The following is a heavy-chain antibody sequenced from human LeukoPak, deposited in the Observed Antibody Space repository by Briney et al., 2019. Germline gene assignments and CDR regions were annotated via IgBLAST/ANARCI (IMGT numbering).Heavy chain of an antibody. CDR3: ARVTTVTTSPWSWGPKKIGQEVNWFDP. D-gene: IGHD4-17*01. J-gene: IGHJ5*02. Sequence: ASVKVSCKTSGYTFADYGITWVRQAPGQGLGWMGWIRNDNGNREYAQKIQGRVSMTRDTSTSTAYMELRSLISDDTAVYYCARVTTVTTSPWSWGPKKIGQEVNWFDPWGQGTLVTVSS. V-gene: IGHV1-18*01. CDR2: IRNDNGNR. CDR1: GYTFADYG.